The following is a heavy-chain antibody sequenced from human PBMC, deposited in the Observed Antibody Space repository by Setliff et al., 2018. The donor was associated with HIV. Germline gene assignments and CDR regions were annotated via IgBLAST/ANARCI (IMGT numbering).Heavy chain of an antibody. V-gene: IGHV4-34*01. CDR1: GGSFSGYH. CDR2: INHNKSS. CDR3: ARLGYVSGGFYKTPGPYYFDY. Sequence: SETLSLTCAVYGGSFSGYHWSWIRQPPGKGLEWIGEINHNKSSDYNPSLKSRVTMSVDTSKNQFSLNLNSVTAADTAAYYCARLGYVSGGFYKTPGPYYFDYWGQGALVTVSS. D-gene: IGHD3-10*01. J-gene: IGHJ4*02.